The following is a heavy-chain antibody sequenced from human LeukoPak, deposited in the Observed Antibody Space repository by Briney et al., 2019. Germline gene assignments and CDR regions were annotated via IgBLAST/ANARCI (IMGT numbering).Heavy chain of an antibody. CDR3: ARSPNFTPIDY. V-gene: IGHV1-69*04. Sequence: ASVKVSCKASGGTFSSYAISWVRQAPGQGLEWMGRIIPILGIANYAQTFQGRVTITADKSTSTAYMELSSLRSEDTAVYYCARSPNFTPIDYWGQGTLVTVSS. J-gene: IGHJ4*02. CDR1: GGTFSSYA. CDR2: IIPILGIA.